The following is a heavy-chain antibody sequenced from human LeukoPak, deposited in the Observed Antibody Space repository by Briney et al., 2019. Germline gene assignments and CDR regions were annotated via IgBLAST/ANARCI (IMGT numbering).Heavy chain of an antibody. CDR3: ARALSNLRLYYFDF. CDR2: INPNSGGT. J-gene: IGHJ4*02. CDR1: GYIFTGYY. D-gene: IGHD1-1*01. Sequence: ASVKVSCNGSGYIFTGYYLHWARHAHGQGLEWMGWINPNSGGTNHAQKFQGRVTLTRDTSISTAYMELSSLNSDDTAVYYCARALSNLRLYYFDFWGQGSLVTVSS. V-gene: IGHV1-2*02.